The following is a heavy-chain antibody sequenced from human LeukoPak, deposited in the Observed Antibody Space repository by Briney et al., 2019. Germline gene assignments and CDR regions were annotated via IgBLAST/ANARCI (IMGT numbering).Heavy chain of an antibody. CDR2: ISGSVLTT. CDR1: GFTFSSYR. D-gene: IGHD1-7*01. Sequence: PGGSLRLSCAASGFTFSSYRMNWVRQAPGKGLEWVSLISGSVLTTYYADSVKGRFTISRDNSKNTLYLQMNSLRAEDTAVYYCAKGDNSWNYRTGTYYYYMDVWGKGTTVTVSS. CDR3: AKGDNSWNYRTGTYYYYMDV. V-gene: IGHV3-23*01. J-gene: IGHJ6*03.